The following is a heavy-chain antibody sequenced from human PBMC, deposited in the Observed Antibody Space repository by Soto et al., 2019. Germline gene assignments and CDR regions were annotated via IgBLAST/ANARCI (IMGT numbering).Heavy chain of an antibody. D-gene: IGHD3-16*01. CDR2: MNPGSGDT. CDR3: ARMATFGSLNWFDT. V-gene: IGHV1-8*01. J-gene: IGHJ5*02. CDR1: GDSFTNND. Sequence: XSVEASCKASGDSFTNNDCSLVRQATGQGLEWMGWMNPGSGDTGYAQKFQGRVTMTRDISTATAYMELSSLRTDDTATYYCARMATFGSLNWFDTWGQGTLVTVSS.